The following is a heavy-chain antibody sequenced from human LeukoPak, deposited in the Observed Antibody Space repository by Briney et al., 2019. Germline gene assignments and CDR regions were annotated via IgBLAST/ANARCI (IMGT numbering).Heavy chain of an antibody. D-gene: IGHD6-19*01. CDR2: ISYDGSNK. J-gene: IGHJ6*02. Sequence: GGSLRLSCAASGFTFNTFWMSWVRQAPGKGLEWVAVISYDGSNKYYADSVKGRFTISRDNSKNTLYLQMNSLRAEDTAVYYCARGRRGYSSGWYLSYYYYGMDVWGQGTTVTVSS. CDR1: GFTFNTFW. CDR3: ARGRRGYSSGWYLSYYYYGMDV. V-gene: IGHV3-30*03.